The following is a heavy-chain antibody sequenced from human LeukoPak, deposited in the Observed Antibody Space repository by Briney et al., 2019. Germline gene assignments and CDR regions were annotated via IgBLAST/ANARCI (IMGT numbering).Heavy chain of an antibody. CDR1: GGSISSGDYY. J-gene: IGHJ5*02. V-gene: IGHV4-30-4*01. CDR2: IYYSGST. D-gene: IGHD3-10*01. CDR3: AREGWFGELSHWFDP. Sequence: SQTLCLTCTVSGGSISSGDYYWSWIRQPPGKGLEWIGYIYYSGSTYYNPTLKSRVTISVDTSKNQFSLKLNSVTAADTAVYYCAREGWFGELSHWFDPWGQGTLVTVSS.